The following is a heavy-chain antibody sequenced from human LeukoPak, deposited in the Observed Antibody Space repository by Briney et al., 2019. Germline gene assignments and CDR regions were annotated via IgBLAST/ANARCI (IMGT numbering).Heavy chain of an antibody. CDR3: AKSYCTYDVCYIANFDY. CDR1: GFTFSRYA. CDR2: ISVSGGDT. J-gene: IGHJ4*02. Sequence: GSLRLSCAASGFTFSRYAMNWVRQAPGKGLNWVSAISVSGGDTYYADSVKGRFTISRDNSKNTVYLQMNSLRAEDTAVYYCAKSYCTYDVCYIANFDYWGQGTLVTVSS. D-gene: IGHD2-8*01. V-gene: IGHV3-23*01.